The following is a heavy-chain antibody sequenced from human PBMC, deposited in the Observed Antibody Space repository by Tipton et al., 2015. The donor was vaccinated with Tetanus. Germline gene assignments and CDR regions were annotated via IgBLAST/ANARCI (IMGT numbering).Heavy chain of an antibody. CDR3: ARDFSDDDVGPRGVYFDY. V-gene: IGHV3-21*01. Sequence: VQLVQSGGGLVKPGGSLRLSCAASGFTFSSYSMNWVRQAPGKGLEWVSSISSSSSYIYYVDSVKGRFTISRDNAKNSLYLQMNSLRAEDTAVYYCARDFSDDDVGPRGVYFDYWGQGTLVTVSS. CDR2: ISSSSSYI. D-gene: IGHD1-1*01. J-gene: IGHJ4*02. CDR1: GFTFSSYS.